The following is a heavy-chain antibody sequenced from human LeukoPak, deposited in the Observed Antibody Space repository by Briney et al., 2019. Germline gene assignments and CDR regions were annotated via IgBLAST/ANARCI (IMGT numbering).Heavy chain of an antibody. CDR2: IYTSGST. V-gene: IGHV4-61*02. D-gene: IGHD3-10*01. CDR3: ARVRYQGVWFDP. J-gene: IGHJ5*02. CDR1: GSGEPLNSGVYY. Sequence: SETLSLTCSVSGSGEPLNSGVYYWSWVRQPAGKGLEWIGRIYTSGSTNYNPSLKSRVTISVDTSKNQFSLKLSSVTAADTAVYYCARVRYQGVWFDPWGQGTLVTVSS.